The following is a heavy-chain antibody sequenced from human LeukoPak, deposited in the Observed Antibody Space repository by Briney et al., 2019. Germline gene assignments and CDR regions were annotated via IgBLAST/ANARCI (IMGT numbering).Heavy chain of an antibody. Sequence: SETLSLTCTVSGGSISNYYWSWIRQPAGKGLEWIGRIYTSGSTDYNPSLKSRVTMSVDTSKNQFSLKLTSVTAADTAVYYCARDHRYYYYMGVWGKGTTVTVSS. V-gene: IGHV4-4*07. CDR3: ARDHRYYYYMGV. CDR1: GGSISNYY. CDR2: IYTSGST. J-gene: IGHJ6*03.